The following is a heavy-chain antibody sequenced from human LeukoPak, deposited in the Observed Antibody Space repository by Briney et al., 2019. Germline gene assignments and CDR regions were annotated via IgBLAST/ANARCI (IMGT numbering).Heavy chain of an antibody. Sequence: PGGSLRLSCAASGFTFSSYGMHWVRQAPGKGLELVAVISYDGSNKYYADSVKGRFTISRDNSKNTLYLQMNSLRAEDTAVYYCAKASYYDFWSGHYGIDYWGQGTLVTVSS. CDR3: AKASYYDFWSGHYGIDY. V-gene: IGHV3-30*18. D-gene: IGHD3-3*01. J-gene: IGHJ4*02. CDR2: ISYDGSNK. CDR1: GFTFSSYG.